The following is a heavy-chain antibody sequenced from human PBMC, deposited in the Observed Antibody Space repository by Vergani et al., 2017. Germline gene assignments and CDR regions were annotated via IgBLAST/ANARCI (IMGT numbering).Heavy chain of an antibody. CDR1: GFTLSTHG. V-gene: IGHV3-33*01. J-gene: IGHJ6*03. D-gene: IGHD3-3*01. Sequence: QLHLVESGGGVVQPGNSLKISCAASGFTLSTHGIHWVRQAPGKGLEWVALIYYDGSAKIYADKVKGRVTISRDNSKNSVFLQMNSLRAEDTAVYYCARASQNLNYDFWSGLGRDMDVWGKGTTVTVSS. CDR3: ARASQNLNYDFWSGLGRDMDV. CDR2: IYYDGSAK.